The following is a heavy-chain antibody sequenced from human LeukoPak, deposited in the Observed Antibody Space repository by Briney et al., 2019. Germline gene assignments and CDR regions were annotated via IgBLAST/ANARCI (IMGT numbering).Heavy chain of an antibody. CDR3: ARAVGYTGDSSGYPY. V-gene: IGHV3-74*01. CDR2: ISSDGSST. J-gene: IGHJ4*02. CDR1: GFTFSSYW. D-gene: IGHD3-22*01. Sequence: PGGSLRLSCAASGFTFSSYWMHWVRQAPGKGLVWVSRISSDGSSTSYADSVKGRFTISRDNAKNTLYLQMNSLRAEDTALYYCARAVGYTGDSSGYPYWGQGTLVTVSS.